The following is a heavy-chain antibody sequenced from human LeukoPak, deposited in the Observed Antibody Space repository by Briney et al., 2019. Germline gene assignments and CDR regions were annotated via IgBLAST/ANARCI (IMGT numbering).Heavy chain of an antibody. CDR2: ISSGSHTI. D-gene: IGHD3-10*01. Sequence: GGSLRRSCEASEFTFSDYYMSWVRQAPGKGLEWVSCISSGSHTISYADSVKGRFTISRDNAKNSLYLQMNSLRAEDTAVYYCATLNYYSGSGSYYSDYWGQGTLVTVSS. CDR1: EFTFSDYY. CDR3: ATLNYYSGSGSYYSDY. J-gene: IGHJ4*02. V-gene: IGHV3-11*04.